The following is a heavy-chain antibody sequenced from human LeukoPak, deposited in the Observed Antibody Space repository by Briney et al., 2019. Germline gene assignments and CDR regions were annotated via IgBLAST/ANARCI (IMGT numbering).Heavy chain of an antibody. CDR3: VRDDPGVQQERRLSPFDI. J-gene: IGHJ3*02. CDR1: GFTFSSYG. V-gene: IGHV3-30*02. CDR2: IRYDGSNE. Sequence: GGSLRLSCAASGFTFSSYGMHWVRQAPGKGLEWVSFIRYDGSNEYYADSVRGRFTISRDDAKSSLYLQMDSLRVEDAALYYCVRDDPGVQQERRLSPFDIWGQGTMVTVSS. D-gene: IGHD1-1*01.